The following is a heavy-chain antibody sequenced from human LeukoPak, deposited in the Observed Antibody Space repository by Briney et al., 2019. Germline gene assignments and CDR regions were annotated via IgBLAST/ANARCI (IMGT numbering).Heavy chain of an antibody. CDR3: ARAGDYYVSGSYLGY. J-gene: IGHJ4*02. CDR2: IYDSGTT. CDR1: GGSISSYY. D-gene: IGHD3-10*01. Sequence: QPSETLSLTCTVSGGSISSYYWSWIRQPPGKGLEWIGYIYDSGTTNYNPSLKSRVTVSVDTSKNQFSLKLSSVTAADTAVYYCARAGDYYVSGSYLGYWGQGTLVTVSS. V-gene: IGHV4-59*01.